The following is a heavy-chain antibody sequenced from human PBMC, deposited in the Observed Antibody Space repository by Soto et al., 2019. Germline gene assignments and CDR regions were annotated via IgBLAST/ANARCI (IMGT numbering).Heavy chain of an antibody. Sequence: QVQLVQSGAEVKKPGASVKVSCKASGYTFTGYAIHWVRQAPGQRLEWMGWINVGNGNTGYSQNFQDRFTITRDTSATTAYMELRSLRSEDTAVYYCAREASITGGSWYAYWGQGTLVTVSS. D-gene: IGHD2-15*01. CDR3: AREASITGGSWYAY. CDR1: GYTFTGYA. V-gene: IGHV1-3*01. J-gene: IGHJ4*02. CDR2: INVGNGNT.